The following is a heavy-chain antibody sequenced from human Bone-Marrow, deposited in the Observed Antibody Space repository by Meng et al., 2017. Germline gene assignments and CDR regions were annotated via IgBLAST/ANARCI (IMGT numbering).Heavy chain of an antibody. D-gene: IGHD2-15*01. V-gene: IGHV3-48*03. Sequence: GESLKISCTASGFTFGDYAMSWVRQAPGKGLEWVSYISGSGDTMYHADSVKGRFTISRDNAKNSLYLQMNSLRSEDTAVYYCARDGNLGWSFDYWGQGTLVTVSS. CDR1: GFTFGDYA. CDR3: ARDGNLGWSFDY. CDR2: ISGSGDTM. J-gene: IGHJ4*02.